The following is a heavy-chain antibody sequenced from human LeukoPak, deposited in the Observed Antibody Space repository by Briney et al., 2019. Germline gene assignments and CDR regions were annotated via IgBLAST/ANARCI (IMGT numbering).Heavy chain of an antibody. CDR1: GFTFSNAW. Sequence: GGSLRLSCAASGFTFSNAWMSWVRQAPGKGLEWVGRIKNKADGGTTDYAAPVKDRFTISRDDSKSTLYLQMNSLRAEDTAVYYCAKDSRYGYRWDYDYWGQGTLVTVSS. D-gene: IGHD5-18*01. V-gene: IGHV3-15*01. CDR3: AKDSRYGYRWDYDY. J-gene: IGHJ4*02. CDR2: IKNKADGGTT.